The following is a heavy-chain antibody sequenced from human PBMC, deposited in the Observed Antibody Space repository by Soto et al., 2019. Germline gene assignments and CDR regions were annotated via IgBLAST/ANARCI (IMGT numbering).Heavy chain of an antibody. D-gene: IGHD4-17*01. V-gene: IGHV3-30*02. CDR2: IWNDGSNK. CDR1: GFTFSSYG. J-gene: IGHJ6*02. CDR3: AKDREVTTPLNYYYYGMDV. Sequence: GGSLTLSCAASGFTFSSYGMHWVRQVPGKGLKWVAVIWNDGSNKYYADSVTGRFTISRDNSKNTLYLQMNSLRAEDTAVYYCAKDREVTTPLNYYYYGMDVWGQGTTVTVSS.